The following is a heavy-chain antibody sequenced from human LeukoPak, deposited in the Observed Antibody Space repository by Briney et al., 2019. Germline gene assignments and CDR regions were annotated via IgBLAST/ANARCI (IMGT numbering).Heavy chain of an antibody. Sequence: SETLSHTCTVSGGSISSSSYYWGWIRQPPGKGLEWIGSIYYSGSTYYNPSLKSRVTISVDTSKNQFSLKLSSVTAADTAVYYCARDSDTVLDYWGQGTLVTVSS. CDR3: ARDSDTVLDY. CDR2: IYYSGST. J-gene: IGHJ4*02. CDR1: GGSISSSSYY. V-gene: IGHV4-39*07. D-gene: IGHD4-17*01.